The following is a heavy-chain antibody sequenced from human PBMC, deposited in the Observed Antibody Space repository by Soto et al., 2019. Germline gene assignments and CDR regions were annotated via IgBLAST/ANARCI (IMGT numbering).Heavy chain of an antibody. V-gene: IGHV1-2*06. J-gene: IGHJ4*02. CDR2: INPNSGDT. D-gene: IGHD2-2*01. CDR3: ARGGGSSFFDY. CDR1: GDTFTRYY. Sequence: SVKVSCKLSGDTFTRYYIHWVRQAPGQGLEWMGRINPNSGDTKYAQSFQGRVTMTRDTSINTAYMELRRLRSDDTAVDYCARGGGSSFFDYWGQGILVTVYS.